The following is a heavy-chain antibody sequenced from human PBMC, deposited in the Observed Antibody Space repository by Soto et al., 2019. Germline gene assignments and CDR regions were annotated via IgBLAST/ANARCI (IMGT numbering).Heavy chain of an antibody. V-gene: IGHV3-73*02. CDR1: GFTFSGSA. CDR3: TRRDIDSSKGWFDP. Sequence: EVRLVESGGGLVQPGGSLKLSCAASGFTFSGSAMHWVRQASGQGLEWLGRVRNRANNYATAYAASVKGRFTITRDDSKNTRYLQMNSLKTEDTAVYYCTRRDIDSSKGWFDPRGQGTLVTVSS. J-gene: IGHJ5*02. D-gene: IGHD3-9*01. CDR2: VRNRANNYAT.